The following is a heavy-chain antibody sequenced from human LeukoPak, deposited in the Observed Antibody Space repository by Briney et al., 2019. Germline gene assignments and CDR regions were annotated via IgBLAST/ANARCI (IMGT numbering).Heavy chain of an antibody. CDR2: IYYSGST. D-gene: IGHD3-3*01. J-gene: IGHJ6*02. CDR1: GGSFSGYY. V-gene: IGHV4-59*01. CDR3: ARGVTIFGVVHYYYGMDV. Sequence: PSETLSLTCAVYGGSFSGYYWSWIRQPPGKGLEWIGYIYYSGSTNYNPSLKSRVTISVDTSKNQFSLKLSSVTAADTAVYYCARGVTIFGVVHYYYGMDVWGQGTTVTVSS.